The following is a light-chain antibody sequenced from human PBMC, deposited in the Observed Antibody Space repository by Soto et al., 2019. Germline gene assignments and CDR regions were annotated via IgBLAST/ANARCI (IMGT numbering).Light chain of an antibody. J-gene: IGLJ1*01. Sequence: QSALTQPASVSGSPGQSITISCTGTSSDVGGYNYVSWYQQHPGKAPKLMIYEVSNRPSGVSNRFSGSKSGNTASLTISGLQAEDEADYYCSSYISSSTYVFGPGIKLTVL. V-gene: IGLV2-14*01. CDR3: SSYISSSTYV. CDR1: SSDVGGYNY. CDR2: EVS.